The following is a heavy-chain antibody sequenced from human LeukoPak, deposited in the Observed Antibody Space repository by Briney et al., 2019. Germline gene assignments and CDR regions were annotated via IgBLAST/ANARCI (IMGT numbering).Heavy chain of an antibody. J-gene: IGHJ3*02. CDR1: GYTSTGYY. V-gene: IGHV1-2*04. Sequence: ASVKVSCKASGYTSTGYYLHWVRQAPGQGPEWMGWINPNSGGTNYAQKFQGWVIMTRDTSISTAYMELSRLRSDDTAVYYCATSGTTESAFDIWGQGTLVTVSS. D-gene: IGHD1-7*01. CDR3: ATSGTTESAFDI. CDR2: INPNSGGT.